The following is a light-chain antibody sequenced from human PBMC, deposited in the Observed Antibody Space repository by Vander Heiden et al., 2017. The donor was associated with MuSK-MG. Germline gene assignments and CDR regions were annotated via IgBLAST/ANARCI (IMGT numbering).Light chain of an antibody. CDR1: QDINKY. Sequence: DIQMTQSPSSLSASVGDRVTITCQASQDINKYLNWYQQKPGKAPKLLIYDASNLKTGVPSRFSGSGYGTDFTFTISSRQPEDIAPYYCQQYDNLLMYTFGQGTKLEIK. CDR2: DAS. CDR3: QQYDNLLMYT. V-gene: IGKV1-33*01. J-gene: IGKJ2*01.